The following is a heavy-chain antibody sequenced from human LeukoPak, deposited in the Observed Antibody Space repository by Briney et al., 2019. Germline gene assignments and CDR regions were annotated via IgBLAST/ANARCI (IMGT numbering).Heavy chain of an antibody. V-gene: IGHV3-7*01. CDR2: IKQDGSEK. CDR1: GFTFSSYW. D-gene: IGHD1-26*01. CDR3: ARGPRYSGSYWVVRFDI. J-gene: IGHJ3*02. Sequence: GGSLRLSCAASGFTFSSYWMSWVRQAPGKGLEWVANIKQDGSEKYYVDSVKGRFTISRDNAKNSLYLQMNSLRAEDTAVYYCARGPRYSGSYWVVRFDIWGQGTMVTVSS.